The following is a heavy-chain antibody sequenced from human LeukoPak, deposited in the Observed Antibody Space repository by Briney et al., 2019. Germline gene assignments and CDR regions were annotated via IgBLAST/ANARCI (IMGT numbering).Heavy chain of an antibody. J-gene: IGHJ5*02. Sequence: SGTLSLTCAVSGGSISSSNWWSWVRQPPGKGLEWIGEIYHSGSTNYNPSLKSRVTISVDKSKNQFSLKLTSVTAADTAVYYCARDRRYCSGGSCYFNWFDPWGQGTLVTVSS. CDR2: IYHSGST. V-gene: IGHV4-4*02. CDR1: GGSISSSNW. CDR3: ARDRRYCSGGSCYFNWFDP. D-gene: IGHD2-15*01.